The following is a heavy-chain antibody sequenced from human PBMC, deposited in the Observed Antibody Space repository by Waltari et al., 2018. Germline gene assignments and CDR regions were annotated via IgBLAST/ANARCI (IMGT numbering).Heavy chain of an antibody. Sequence: QVQLQQWGAGLLKPSETLSLTCAVYGGSFSGYYWSWIRQPPGKGLEWIGEINHSGSTNDSPSVKSRVTISVDTSKNQFSLTLSSVTAADTAVYYCARGRRSAIAARLEYFQHWGQGTLVTVSS. CDR3: ARGRRSAIAARLEYFQH. J-gene: IGHJ1*01. CDR1: GGSFSGYY. V-gene: IGHV4-34*01. D-gene: IGHD6-6*01. CDR2: INHSGST.